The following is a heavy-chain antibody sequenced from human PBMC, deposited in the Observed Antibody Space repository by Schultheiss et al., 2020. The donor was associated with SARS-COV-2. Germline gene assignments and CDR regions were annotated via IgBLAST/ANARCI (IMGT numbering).Heavy chain of an antibody. D-gene: IGHD2-15*01. J-gene: IGHJ4*02. CDR1: GGSISSGYY. Sequence: SQTLSLTCTVSGGSISSGYYWGWIRQPPGKGLEWIGRIYPSGGTNYNPSLKSRVTISVDTSKNQFSLKLSSVTAADTAVYYCARKVVAATLDYWGQGTLVTVSS. CDR2: IYPSGGT. V-gene: IGHV4-38-2*02. CDR3: ARKVVAATLDY.